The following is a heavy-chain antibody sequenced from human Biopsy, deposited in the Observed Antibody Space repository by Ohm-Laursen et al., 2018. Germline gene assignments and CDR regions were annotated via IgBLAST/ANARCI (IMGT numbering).Heavy chain of an antibody. V-gene: IGHV4-39*01. D-gene: IGHD1-26*01. CDR1: GGSVSSNVAY. J-gene: IGHJ2*01. Sequence: SETLSLTWPVSGGSVSSNVAYWAWIRQPPGKGLESIGSIFYSGITYYNPSLQSRVTMSVDTSMNHLSLRLTFVTAADTAVYYCARHAPSYSGSYWRYFDLWGRGTLVTVSS. CDR3: ARHAPSYSGSYWRYFDL. CDR2: IFYSGIT.